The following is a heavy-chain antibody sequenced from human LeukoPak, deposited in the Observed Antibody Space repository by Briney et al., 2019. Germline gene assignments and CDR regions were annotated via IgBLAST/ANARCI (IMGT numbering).Heavy chain of an antibody. Sequence: PGGSLRLSCAASGFTFSSYGMHWVRQAPGKGLEWVAVISYDGSNKYYADSVKGRFTIPRDNSKNTLYLQMNSLRAEDTAVYYCAKDGLHHSNGPGWGMGVWGQGTTVTVSS. CDR3: AKDGLHHSNGPGWGMGV. V-gene: IGHV3-30*18. D-gene: IGHD3-22*01. CDR2: ISYDGSNK. CDR1: GFTFSSYG. J-gene: IGHJ6*02.